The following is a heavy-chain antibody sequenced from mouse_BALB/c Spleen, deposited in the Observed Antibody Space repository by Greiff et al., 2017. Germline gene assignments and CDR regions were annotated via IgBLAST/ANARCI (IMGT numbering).Heavy chain of an antibody. V-gene: IGHV14-3*02. Sequence: VQLKQSGAELVKPGASVKLSCTASGFNIKDTYMHWVKQRPEQGLEWIGRIDPANGNTKYDPKFQGKATITADTSSNTAYLQLSSLTSEDTAVYYCARRSYYGSLFDYWGQGTTLTVSS. CDR3: ARRSYYGSLFDY. D-gene: IGHD1-1*01. CDR1: GFNIKDTY. J-gene: IGHJ2*01. CDR2: IDPANGNT.